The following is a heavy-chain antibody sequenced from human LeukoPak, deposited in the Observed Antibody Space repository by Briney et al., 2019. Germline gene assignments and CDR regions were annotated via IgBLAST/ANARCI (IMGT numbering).Heavy chain of an antibody. V-gene: IGHV4-34*01. Sequence: PSETLSLTCAVYGGSFSGYYWSWIRQPPGKGLEWIGEINHSGSTNYNPSLKSRVTISVDTSKNQFSLKLRSVTAADTAVYYCARHGIQSGVRNWGQGTLVTVSS. CDR1: GGSFSGYY. D-gene: IGHD1-26*01. J-gene: IGHJ4*02. CDR3: ARHGIQSGVRN. CDR2: INHSGST.